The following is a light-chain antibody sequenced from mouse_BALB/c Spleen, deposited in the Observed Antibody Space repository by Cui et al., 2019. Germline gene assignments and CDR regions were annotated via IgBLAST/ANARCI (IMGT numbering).Light chain of an antibody. CDR3: HQWSSYPWT. J-gene: IGKJ1*01. CDR1: SSVSY. CDR2: STS. Sequence: QIVLTQSPAIMSASLGEEITLTCRASSSVSYMHWYQQKSGTYPKLLIYSTSNLASGVPSRFSGSGSGTFYSLTISSVEAEDAADYYCHQWSSYPWTFGGGTKLEIK. V-gene: IGKV4-80*01.